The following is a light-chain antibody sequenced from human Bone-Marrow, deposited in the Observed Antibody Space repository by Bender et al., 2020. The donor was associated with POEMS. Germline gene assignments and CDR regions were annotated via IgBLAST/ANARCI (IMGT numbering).Light chain of an antibody. CDR3: SSYTSSSLPV. Sequence: QSALTQPASMSGSPGQSITISCTGTSSDVGKYDLVAWYQQHPGKAPKLIIYEARKRPSGVSNRFSGSKSGNTASLTISGLQTEDEADYYCSSYTSSSLPVFGTGTKVTVL. CDR1: SSDVGKYDL. CDR2: EAR. V-gene: IGLV2-14*02. J-gene: IGLJ1*01.